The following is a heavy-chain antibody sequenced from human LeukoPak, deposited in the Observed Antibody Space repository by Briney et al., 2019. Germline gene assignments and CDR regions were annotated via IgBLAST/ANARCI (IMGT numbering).Heavy chain of an antibody. CDR2: IIPIFGTA. Sequence: SVKVSCKASGGTFSSYAISWVRQAPGQGLEWMGGIIPIFGTANYAQKFQGRVTITADESTSTAYMELSSLRSEDTAVYYCARGYGSGSYYYYYSYMDVWGKGTTVTVSS. CDR3: ARGYGSGSYYYYYSYMDV. D-gene: IGHD3-10*01. CDR1: GGTFSSYA. J-gene: IGHJ6*03. V-gene: IGHV1-69*13.